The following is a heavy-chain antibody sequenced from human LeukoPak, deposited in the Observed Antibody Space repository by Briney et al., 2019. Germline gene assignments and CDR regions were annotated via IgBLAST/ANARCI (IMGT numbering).Heavy chain of an antibody. V-gene: IGHV3-66*01. CDR2: IYSGGST. Sequence: GGSLRLSCAASGLTVSSNYMSWVRQAPGKGLEWVSVIYSGGSTYYADSVKGRFTISRDNSKNTLYLQMNSLRAEDTAVYYCAGSDTIGYTPRERDYWDFDLWGRGTLVIVSS. D-gene: IGHD3-16*02. CDR1: GLTVSSNY. CDR3: AGSDTIGYTPRERDYWDFDL. J-gene: IGHJ2*01.